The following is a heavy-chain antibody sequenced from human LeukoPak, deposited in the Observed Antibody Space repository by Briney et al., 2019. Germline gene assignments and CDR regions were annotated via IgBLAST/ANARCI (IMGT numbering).Heavy chain of an antibody. CDR2: IYYSGST. V-gene: IGHV4-31*03. CDR1: GGSISSGGYY. CDR3: ARAPLYGGHADWFDP. D-gene: IGHD4-17*01. Sequence: SETLSLTCTVSGGSISSGGYYWSWIRQHPGKGLEWIGYIYYSGSTYYNPSLKSRITISVDTSKNQFSLKLSSVTAADTVVYYCARAPLYGGHADWFDPWGQGTLVTVSS. J-gene: IGHJ5*02.